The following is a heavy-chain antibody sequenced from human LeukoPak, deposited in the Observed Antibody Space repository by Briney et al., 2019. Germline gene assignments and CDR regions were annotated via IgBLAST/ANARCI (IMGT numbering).Heavy chain of an antibody. CDR1: GFTVSTNY. Sequence: GGSLRLSCAASGFTVSTNYMSWVRQAPGKGLEWVSVLYSGGSTYYADFVKGRFTVSRDNSKNTLHLQMDSLRAEDTAVYYCATPEGGYGYYFLYWGQGTLVTVSS. CDR2: LYSGGST. CDR3: ATPEGGYGYYFLY. J-gene: IGHJ4*02. D-gene: IGHD5-18*01. V-gene: IGHV3-53*01.